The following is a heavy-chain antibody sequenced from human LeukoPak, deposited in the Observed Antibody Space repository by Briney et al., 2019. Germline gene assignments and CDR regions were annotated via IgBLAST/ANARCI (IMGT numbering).Heavy chain of an antibody. CDR1: GFTLSSYG. Sequence: PGRSLRLSCAASGFTLSSYGMHGVRQAPGKGLEWVAVISYAGSNKYYVDSVKGRFTISRDNSKNTLYLQMNSLRAEDTAVYYCAKDSLRRSYFDYGMDVWGQGTTVTVSS. CDR2: ISYAGSNK. J-gene: IGHJ6*02. CDR3: AKDSLRRSYFDYGMDV. V-gene: IGHV3-30*18. D-gene: IGHD4-23*01.